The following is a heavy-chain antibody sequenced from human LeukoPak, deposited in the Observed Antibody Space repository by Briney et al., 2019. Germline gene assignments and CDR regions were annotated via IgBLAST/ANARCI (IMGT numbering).Heavy chain of an antibody. J-gene: IGHJ4*02. CDR3: ASGGYYYDSSGYYPLGY. CDR1: GGSISSYY. Sequence: SETLSLTCTVSGGSISSYYWSWIRQPPGKGLEWIGYIYYSGSTNYNPSLKSRVTISVDTSKNQFSLKLSSVTAADTAVYYCASGGYYYDSSGYYPLGYWGQGTLVTVSS. CDR2: IYYSGST. D-gene: IGHD3-22*01. V-gene: IGHV4-59*01.